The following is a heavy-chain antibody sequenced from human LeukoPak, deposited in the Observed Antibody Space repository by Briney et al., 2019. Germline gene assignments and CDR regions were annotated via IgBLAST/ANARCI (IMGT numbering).Heavy chain of an antibody. J-gene: IGHJ4*02. Sequence: PSETLSLTCTVSGGSISSYYWTWIRQPAGKGLEWIGRIYTSGSTNYNPSFKSRVTMSVDTSKNQFSLKLSSVTAADTAMYYCASSKSGTYYFDYWGQGTLVTVSS. CDR1: GGSISSYY. CDR2: IYTSGST. V-gene: IGHV4-4*07. CDR3: ASSKSGTYYFDY. D-gene: IGHD1-26*01.